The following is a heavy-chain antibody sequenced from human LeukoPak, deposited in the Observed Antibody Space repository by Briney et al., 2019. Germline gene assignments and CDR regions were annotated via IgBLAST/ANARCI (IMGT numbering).Heavy chain of an antibody. Sequence: SETLSLTCTVSGGSISSGGYYWSWIRQPPGKGLEWIGYIYHSGSTYYNPSLKSRVTISVDRSKNQFSLKLSSVTAADTAVYYCARRGYSYGEGRGAGLIDYWGQGTLVTVSS. CDR1: GGSISSGGYY. CDR3: ARRGYSYGEGRGAGLIDY. V-gene: IGHV4-30-2*01. D-gene: IGHD5-18*01. J-gene: IGHJ4*02. CDR2: IYHSGST.